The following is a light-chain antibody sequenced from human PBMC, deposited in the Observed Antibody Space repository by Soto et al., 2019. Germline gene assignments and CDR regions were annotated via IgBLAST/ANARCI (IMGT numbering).Light chain of an antibody. Sequence: QSPLTQAASVSGSRGQSITISCTGTTSDVGAYNYVSWYQQYPGKAPKLMIYGVTNRPSGVSNRFSGSKTGNTASLTISGLQAEDEADYSCLSHRGGDSHVFGTGTKVTVL. CDR3: LSHRGGDSHV. CDR1: TSDVGAYNY. CDR2: GVT. J-gene: IGLJ1*01. V-gene: IGLV2-14*01.